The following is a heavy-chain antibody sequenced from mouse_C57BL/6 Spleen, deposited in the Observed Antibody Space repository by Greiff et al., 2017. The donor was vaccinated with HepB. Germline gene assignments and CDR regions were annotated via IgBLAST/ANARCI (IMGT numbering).Heavy chain of an antibody. Sequence: EVQLVESGGGLVKPGGSLKLSCAASGFTFSSYAMSWVRQTPEKRLEWVATISDGGSYTYYPDNVKGRFTISRDNAKNNLYLQMSHLKSEDTAMYYCARSMDYCGQGTSVTVSS. V-gene: IGHV5-4*01. CDR1: GFTFSSYA. J-gene: IGHJ4*01. CDR3: ARSMDY. CDR2: ISDGGSYT.